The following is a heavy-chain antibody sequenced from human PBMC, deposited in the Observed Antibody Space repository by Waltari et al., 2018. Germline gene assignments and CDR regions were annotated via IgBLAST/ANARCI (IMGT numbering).Heavy chain of an antibody. CDR3: AKDRSGGGSYYFDY. Sequence: EVHLVESGGGLVHPGDSVRLSCAASGFTFDDYAMHWVRQAPGKGLEWVSGISWNSGSIGYADSVKGRFTISRDNAKNSLYLQMNSLRAEDTALYYCAKDRSGGGSYYFDYWGQGTLVTVSS. V-gene: IGHV3-9*01. D-gene: IGHD1-26*01. CDR1: GFTFDDYA. CDR2: ISWNSGSI. J-gene: IGHJ4*02.